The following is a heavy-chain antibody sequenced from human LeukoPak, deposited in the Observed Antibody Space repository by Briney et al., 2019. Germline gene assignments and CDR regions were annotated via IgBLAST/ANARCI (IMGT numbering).Heavy chain of an antibody. CDR1: GYTFTSYA. J-gene: IGHJ6*03. D-gene: IGHD2-2*01. Sequence: GASVKVSCKASGYTFTSYAMNWVRQAPGQGLEWMGWINTNTGNPTYAQGFTGRFVFSLDTSVSTAYLQINSLKAEDTAVYYCASSTRRYCSSTSCPYYYYYYMDVWGKGTTVTVSS. CDR2: INTNTGNP. V-gene: IGHV7-4-1*02. CDR3: ASSTRRYCSSTSCPYYYYYYMDV.